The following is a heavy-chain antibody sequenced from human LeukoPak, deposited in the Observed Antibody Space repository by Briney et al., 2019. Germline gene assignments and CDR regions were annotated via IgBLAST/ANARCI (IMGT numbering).Heavy chain of an antibody. CDR3: VVTDSDCGGDCYPAAFDY. CDR2: IYYSGST. V-gene: IGHV4-61*01. CDR1: GGSISSSNW. Sequence: SETLSLTCAVSGGSISSSNWWSWIRQPPGKGLEWIGYIYYSGSTNYNPSLKSRVTISVDTSKNQFSLKLSSVTAADTAVYYCVVTDSDCGGDCYPAAFDYWGQGTLVTVSS. J-gene: IGHJ4*02. D-gene: IGHD2-21*02.